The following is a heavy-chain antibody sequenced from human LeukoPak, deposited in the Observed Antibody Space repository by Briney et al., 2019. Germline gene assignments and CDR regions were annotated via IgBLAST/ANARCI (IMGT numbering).Heavy chain of an antibody. V-gene: IGHV3-53*01. CDR2: IYSGGST. J-gene: IGHJ3*02. Sequence: PGGSLRLSCAASGFTVSSNYMNWVRQAPGKGLEWVSGIYSGGSTYYADSVKGRFTVSRDNSKKTLYLQMNSLRAEDTAVYYCAKEISMIVVLISNVFDIWGQGTMVTVSS. CDR3: AKEISMIVVLISNVFDI. CDR1: GFTVSSNY. D-gene: IGHD3-22*01.